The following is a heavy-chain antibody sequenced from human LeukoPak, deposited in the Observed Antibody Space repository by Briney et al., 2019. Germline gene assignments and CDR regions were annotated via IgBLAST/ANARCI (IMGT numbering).Heavy chain of an antibody. CDR1: GFTFDDYA. CDR2: ISWNSGSI. CDR3: AKGSGWRLYRYYFDY. J-gene: IGHJ4*02. D-gene: IGHD6-19*01. V-gene: IGHV3-9*01. Sequence: SLRLSCAASGFTFDDYAMHWVRQAPGKGLEWVSGISWNSGSIGYADSVKGRFTISRDNAKNSLYLQMNSLRAEDTALYYCAKGSGWRLYRYYFDYWGQGTLVTVSS.